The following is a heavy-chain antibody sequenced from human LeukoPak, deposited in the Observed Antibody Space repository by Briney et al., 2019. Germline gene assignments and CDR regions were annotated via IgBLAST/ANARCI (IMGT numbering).Heavy chain of an antibody. CDR3: ARDQIAPTHAFDI. V-gene: IGHV3-48*01. CDR2: ISSSSSTI. CDR1: GFTFSSYS. D-gene: IGHD6-13*01. Sequence: GGSLRLSCAASGFTFSSYSMNWVRQAPGKGLEWVSYISSSSSTIYYADSVKGRFTISRDNAKNSLYLQMNSLRAEDTAVYYCARDQIAPTHAFDIWGQGTMVTVSS. J-gene: IGHJ3*02.